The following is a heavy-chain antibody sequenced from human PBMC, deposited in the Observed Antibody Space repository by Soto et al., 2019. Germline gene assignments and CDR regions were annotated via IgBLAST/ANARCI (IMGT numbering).Heavy chain of an antibody. CDR3: AREVVATSWYFDY. CDR1: GGTLRNYG. CDR2: IIPMFGTI. V-gene: IGHV1-69*12. J-gene: IGHJ4*02. D-gene: IGHD5-12*01. Sequence: QVQLVQSGAEAKQPGSSVKVSCKASGGTLRNYGVNWVRQAPGQGLEWMGGIIPMFGTINYEQKFQGRVTITADESTNKAFMELSSLRSGDTAVYYCAREVVATSWYFDYWGQGTLVTVSS.